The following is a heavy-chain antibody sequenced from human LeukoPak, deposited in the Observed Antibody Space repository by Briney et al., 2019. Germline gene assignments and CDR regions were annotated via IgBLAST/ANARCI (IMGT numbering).Heavy chain of an antibody. V-gene: IGHV3-30*18. CDR2: TSYDGGNT. D-gene: IGHD3-10*01. Sequence: GGSLRLSCAASGFTFSSHDMHWVRQAPGKGLEWLAVTSYDGGNTYYAASAKGRFTISRDNSNNTLDLQMNSLRAEDTAVYYCAKDSSSGSSYYFHGMDVWGQGTTVIVSS. CDR1: GFTFSSHD. CDR3: AKDSSSGSSYYFHGMDV. J-gene: IGHJ6*02.